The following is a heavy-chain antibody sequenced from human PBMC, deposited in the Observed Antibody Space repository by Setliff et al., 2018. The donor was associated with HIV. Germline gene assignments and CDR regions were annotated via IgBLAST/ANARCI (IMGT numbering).Heavy chain of an antibody. CDR3: ARDRLWFGEDYYYYGMDV. V-gene: IGHV4-34*01. D-gene: IGHD3-10*01. Sequence: PSETLSLTCAVYGGSFSGYYWSWIRQPPGKGLEWIGEINHSGSTNYNPSLKSRVTISVDTSKNQFSLKLGSVTAADTAVYYCARDRLWFGEDYYYYGMDVWGQGTTVTVSS. CDR1: GGSFSGYY. J-gene: IGHJ6*02. CDR2: INHSGST.